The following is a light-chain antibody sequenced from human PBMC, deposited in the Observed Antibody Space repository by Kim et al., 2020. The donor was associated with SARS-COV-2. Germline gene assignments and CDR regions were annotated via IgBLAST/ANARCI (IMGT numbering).Light chain of an antibody. CDR2: GNN. Sequence: RIIISSGASSTTSGAGYYVHWYQQLPGTAPKLLIYGNNQRPSGVPDRFSGSKSGTSASLAITGLQAEDEADYYCQSYDSSLSGWVFGGGTQLTVL. CDR1: STTSGAGYY. V-gene: IGLV1-40*01. CDR3: QSYDSSLSGWV. J-gene: IGLJ3*02.